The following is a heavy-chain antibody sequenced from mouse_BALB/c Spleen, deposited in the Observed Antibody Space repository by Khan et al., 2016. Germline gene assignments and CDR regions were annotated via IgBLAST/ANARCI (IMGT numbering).Heavy chain of an antibody. D-gene: IGHD2-5*01. V-gene: IGHV10S3*01. Sequence: EVQLVETGGGLVQPKGSLKLSCAASGFTFTTNAMKWVRQAPGKGLEWVARIRSKSNNYATYYAVSVKVSFTISRDDSHSMFYLQMHNVKTEATSMYYCVRATVSNDAMDYWGQETSVTVSS. CDR2: IRSKSNNYAT. J-gene: IGHJ4*01. CDR3: VRATVSNDAMDY. CDR1: GFTFTTNA.